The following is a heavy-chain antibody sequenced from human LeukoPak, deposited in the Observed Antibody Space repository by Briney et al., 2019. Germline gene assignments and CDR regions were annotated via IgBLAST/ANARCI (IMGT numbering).Heavy chain of an antibody. V-gene: IGHV4-61*05. Sequence: SETLSLTCTVSGGSISSSSYYWSWIRQPPGKGLEWIGYIYYSGSTNYNPSLKSRVTISVDTSKNQFSLKLSSVTAADTAVYYCARHKRGARTYYYDSSGHEKAFDIWGQGTMVTVSS. CDR3: ARHKRGARTYYYDSSGHEKAFDI. CDR2: IYYSGST. D-gene: IGHD3-22*01. CDR1: GGSISSSSYY. J-gene: IGHJ3*02.